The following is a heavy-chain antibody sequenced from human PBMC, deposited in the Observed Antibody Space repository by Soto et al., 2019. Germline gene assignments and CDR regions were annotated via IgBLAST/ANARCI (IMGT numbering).Heavy chain of an antibody. J-gene: IGHJ4*02. CDR3: AKSRSVWFGESDFDY. CDR2: ISYDGSNK. Sequence: QVQLVESGGGVVQPGRSLRLSCAASGFTFSSYGMHWVRQAPGKGLEWVAVISYDGSNKYYADSVKGRFTISRDNSKNTLYLQMNSLRAEDTAVYYCAKSRSVWFGESDFDYWGQGTLVTVSS. CDR1: GFTFSSYG. V-gene: IGHV3-30*18. D-gene: IGHD3-10*01.